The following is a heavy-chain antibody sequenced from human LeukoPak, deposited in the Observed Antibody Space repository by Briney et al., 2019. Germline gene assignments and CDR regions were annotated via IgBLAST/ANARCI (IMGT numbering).Heavy chain of an antibody. D-gene: IGHD3-16*02. V-gene: IGHV3-30-3*01. Sequence: GGSLRLSCAASGFTFSSYAMHCVRQAPGKGLEWVAVISYDGSNKYYADSVKGRFTISRDNSKNTLYLQMNSLRAEDTAVYYCARDAVWGSYRYPTLFDYWGQGTLVTVSS. J-gene: IGHJ4*02. CDR1: GFTFSSYA. CDR3: ARDAVWGSYRYPTLFDY. CDR2: ISYDGSNK.